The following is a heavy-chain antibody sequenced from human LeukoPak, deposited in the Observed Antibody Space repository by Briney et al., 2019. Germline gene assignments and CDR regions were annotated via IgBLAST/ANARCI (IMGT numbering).Heavy chain of an antibody. CDR3: AKARSGYGLDN. CDR1: GFTFSNSA. J-gene: IGHJ4*01. Sequence: GGSLRLSCAASGFTFSNSAMGWVRQAPGKGLEWVSTLSGSGITTYYADSVQGRFTISRDNSKNTLYLQMDSLRADDTAIYYCAKARSGYGLDNWGHRTPVTVSS. V-gene: IGHV3-23*01. CDR2: LSGSGITT. D-gene: IGHD3-22*01.